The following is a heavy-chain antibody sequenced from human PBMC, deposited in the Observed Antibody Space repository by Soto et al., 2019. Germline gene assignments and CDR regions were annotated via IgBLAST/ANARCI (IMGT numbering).Heavy chain of an antibody. V-gene: IGHV4-34*01. CDR2: INHSGST. CDR3: ARGWGSCSSTSCYGGINWFDP. Sequence: QVQLQQWGAGLLKPSETLSLTCAVYGGSFSGYYWSWIRQPPGKGLEWIGEINHSGSTNYSPSLKSRVTISVDTSKNQFSLKLSSVTAADTAVYYCARGWGSCSSTSCYGGINWFDPWGQGTLVTVSS. CDR1: GGSFSGYY. J-gene: IGHJ5*02. D-gene: IGHD2-2*01.